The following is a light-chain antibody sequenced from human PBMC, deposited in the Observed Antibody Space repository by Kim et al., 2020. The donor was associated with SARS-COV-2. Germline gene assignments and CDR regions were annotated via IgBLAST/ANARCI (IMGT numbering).Light chain of an antibody. J-gene: IGLJ2*01. CDR3: WSRDTNTDGVV. Sequence: ALGRPITMPCQGDGLRHFYASWYQQAPGQAHKVPFYNADARPSGNPDRFSASIAENADSLAITGAQAEEEANYSRWSRDTNTDGVVFGGGTQLTVL. V-gene: IGLV3-19*01. CDR1: GLRHFY. CDR2: NAD.